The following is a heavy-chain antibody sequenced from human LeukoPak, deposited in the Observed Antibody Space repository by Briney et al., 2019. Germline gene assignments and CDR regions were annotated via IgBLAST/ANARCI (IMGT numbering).Heavy chain of an antibody. D-gene: IGHD2-15*01. CDR3: ARVDCGGGSCYYFDF. CDR2: ILHTGSA. J-gene: IGHJ4*02. V-gene: IGHV4-38-2*01. Sequence: PSESLSLTCSVSGYSISSGYYWGWIRQPPGKGLEWIGGILHTGSAYYNPPLKSRVTISVDTSKNQFSLRLSSVTAADTAVYYCARVDCGGGSCYYFDFWGQGTLVTVSS. CDR1: GYSISSGYY.